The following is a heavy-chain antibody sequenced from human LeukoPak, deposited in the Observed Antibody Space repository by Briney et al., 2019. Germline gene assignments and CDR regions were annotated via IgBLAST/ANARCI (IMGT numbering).Heavy chain of an antibody. J-gene: IGHJ6*02. CDR1: GGTFSSYA. V-gene: IGHV1-69*13. CDR2: IIPIFGTA. Sequence: WASVKVSCKASGGTFSSYAISWVRQAPGQGLEWIGGIIPIFGTANYAQKFQGRVTITADESTSTAYMELSSLRSEDTAVYYCARVSDYYYYGMDVWGQGTTVTVSS. CDR3: ARVSDYYYYGMDV.